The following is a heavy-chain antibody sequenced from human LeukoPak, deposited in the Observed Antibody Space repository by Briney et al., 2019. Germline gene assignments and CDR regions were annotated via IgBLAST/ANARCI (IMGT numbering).Heavy chain of an antibody. CDR1: GDSIRSDSW. Sequence: SGTLSLTCAVSGDSIRSDSWWIWVRQAPGKGLEWIGERYHDGRRTYNPSLKSRVSISLDESENQFSLELTSVTAADTAVYFCARPLSLGYCSGGSCYGRGAWFDRWGQGTLVTVSS. J-gene: IGHJ5*02. D-gene: IGHD2-15*01. CDR3: ARPLSLGYCSGGSCYGRGAWFDR. V-gene: IGHV4-4*02. CDR2: RYHDGRR.